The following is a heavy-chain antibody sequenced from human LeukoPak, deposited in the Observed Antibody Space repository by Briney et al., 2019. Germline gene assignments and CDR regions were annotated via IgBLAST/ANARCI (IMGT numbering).Heavy chain of an antibody. J-gene: IGHJ4*02. CDR3: ARALSNAWHNIAY. Sequence: GESMTLSCAAYAFTFSTYALHWVRQAPGGGLEWDAVTSYNGGIRYVADSVEGRFTISRDNSKNTLYLLMNILSVEDTAVYYCARALSNAWHNIAYWGQGNLVIVNS. D-gene: IGHD1/OR15-1a*01. CDR2: TSYNGGIR. CDR1: AFTFSTYA. V-gene: IGHV3-30*04.